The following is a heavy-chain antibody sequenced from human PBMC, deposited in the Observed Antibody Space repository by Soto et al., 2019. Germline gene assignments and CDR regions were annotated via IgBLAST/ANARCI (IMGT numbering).Heavy chain of an antibody. D-gene: IGHD1-1*01. V-gene: IGHV3-64*01. J-gene: IGHJ6*03. Sequence: GGSLRLSCAASGFTFSSYAMHWVRQAPGKGLEYVSAISSNGGSTYYANSVKGRFTISRDNSKNTLYLQMGSLRAEDMAVYYCARQYDSTKTIYYYYYYMDVWGKGTTVTVSS. CDR2: ISSNGGST. CDR1: GFTFSSYA. CDR3: ARQYDSTKTIYYYYYYMDV.